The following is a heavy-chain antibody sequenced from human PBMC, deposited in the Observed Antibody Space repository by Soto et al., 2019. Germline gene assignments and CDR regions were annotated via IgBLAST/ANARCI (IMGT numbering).Heavy chain of an antibody. CDR1: GGSISSYY. J-gene: IGHJ4*02. Sequence: SETLSLTCTVSGGSISSYYWSWIRQPPGKGLEWIGYIYYSGSTNYNPSLKSRVTISVDTSKNQFSLKLSSVTAADTAVYYCARDGYYDSSGYFRLFDYWGQGTLVTVSS. D-gene: IGHD3-22*01. V-gene: IGHV4-59*12. CDR2: IYYSGST. CDR3: ARDGYYDSSGYFRLFDY.